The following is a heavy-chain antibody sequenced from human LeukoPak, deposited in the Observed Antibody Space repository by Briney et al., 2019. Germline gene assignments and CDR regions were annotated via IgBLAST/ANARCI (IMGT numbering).Heavy chain of an antibody. CDR1: GFTFSTYG. J-gene: IGHJ4*02. D-gene: IGHD3-16*01. CDR3: AKNGPDYIWGNYLDY. Sequence: PTGGSLRLSCAASGFTFSTYGVHWARQAPGKGLEWVAFIRYDGNNKYYADSVKGRFTISRDNSKNMLYLEMKSLRPEDTAVYYCAKNGPDYIWGNYLDYWGQGTLVTVSS. CDR2: IRYDGNNK. V-gene: IGHV3-30*02.